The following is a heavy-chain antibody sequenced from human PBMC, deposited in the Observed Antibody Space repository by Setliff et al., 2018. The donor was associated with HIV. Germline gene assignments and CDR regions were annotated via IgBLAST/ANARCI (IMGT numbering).Heavy chain of an antibody. CDR3: AKSSPSIGYISDH. J-gene: IGHJ4*02. CDR2: ISPTGNT. Sequence: KPSETLSLTCSVSGASISSYYWSWIRQPPGKGLEWIGYISPTGNTNYNPSLKSRVTISTDTPKNQFSLNVRSVTAADPAVYFCAKSSPSIGYISDHWGQGTLVTSPQ. CDR1: GASISSYY. V-gene: IGHV4-59*03. D-gene: IGHD5-12*01.